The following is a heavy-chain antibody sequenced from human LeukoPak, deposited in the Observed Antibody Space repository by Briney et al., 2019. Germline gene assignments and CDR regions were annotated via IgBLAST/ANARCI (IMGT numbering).Heavy chain of an antibody. V-gene: IGHV1-18*04. J-gene: IGHJ5*02. D-gene: IGHD6-19*01. Sequence: ASVKVSCKASGYTFRSYGINWVRQAPGQGLQWMGWISAYNGDTESAQDYQGRLSVTSDTSAHTVYLELGNLTSDDTAIISGARGDSSGLGLDWFDPWGQGTLVTV. CDR1: GYTFRSYG. CDR2: ISAYNGDT. CDR3: ARGDSSGLGLDWFDP.